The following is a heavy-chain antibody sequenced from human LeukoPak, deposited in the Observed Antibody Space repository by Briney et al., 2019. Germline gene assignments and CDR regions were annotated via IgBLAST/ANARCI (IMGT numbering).Heavy chain of an antibody. CDR3: ARANYDYVWGSYRSYYFDY. J-gene: IGHJ4*02. CDR1: GFTFSSYG. CDR2: ISYDGSNK. Sequence: GRSLRLSCAASGFTFSSYGMHWVRQAPGKGLEWVAVISYDGSNKYYADSVKGRFTISRDNSKNTLYLQMNSLRAEDTAVYYCARANYDYVWGSYRSYYFDYWGQGTLLTASS. V-gene: IGHV3-30*03. D-gene: IGHD3-16*02.